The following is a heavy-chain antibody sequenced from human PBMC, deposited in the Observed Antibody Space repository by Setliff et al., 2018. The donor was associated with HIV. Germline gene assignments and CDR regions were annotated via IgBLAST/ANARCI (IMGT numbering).Heavy chain of an antibody. V-gene: IGHV4-39*07. CDR3: ARQEDNFWSGYPNWFDP. D-gene: IGHD3-3*01. CDR1: GGSISSSTAY. Sequence: LTCTVSGGSISSSTAYWGWIRQPPGKGLEWIGSIYLSGNTYYNPSLKSRVTISLDTSKNQFSLRLNSVTAAGTAVYYCARQEDNFWSGYPNWFDPWGQGTLVTVSS. J-gene: IGHJ5*02. CDR2: IYLSGNT.